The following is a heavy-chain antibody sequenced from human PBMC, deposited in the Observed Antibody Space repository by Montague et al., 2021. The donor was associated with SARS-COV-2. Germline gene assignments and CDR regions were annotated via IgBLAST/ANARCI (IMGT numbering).Heavy chain of an antibody. CDR2: ISYDGSNK. D-gene: IGHD3-10*01. CDR1: GFTFSSYA. V-gene: IGHV3-30*04. Sequence: SLRLSCAASGFTFSSYAMHWVRQAPGKGLEWVAVISYDGSNKYYADSVKGRFTISRDNSKNTLYLQMNSLRAEDTAVYYCASYGVWFGIDYWGQGTLVTVSS. CDR3: ASYGVWFGIDY. J-gene: IGHJ4*02.